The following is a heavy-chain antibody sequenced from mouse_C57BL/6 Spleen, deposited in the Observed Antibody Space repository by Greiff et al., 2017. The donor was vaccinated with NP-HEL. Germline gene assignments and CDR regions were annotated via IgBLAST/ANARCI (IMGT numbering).Heavy chain of an antibody. J-gene: IGHJ2*01. D-gene: IGHD2-2*01. Sequence: QVHVKQPGTELVKPGASVKLSCKASGYTFTSYWMHWVQQRPGQGLEWIGNINPSNGGTNYHEKFKSKATLTVDKSSSTAYMQRSSLTSEDSAVYYCALYYGYAGGYWGQGTTRTVSS. V-gene: IGHV1-53*01. CDR1: GYTFTSYW. CDR2: INPSNGGT. CDR3: ALYYGYAGGY.